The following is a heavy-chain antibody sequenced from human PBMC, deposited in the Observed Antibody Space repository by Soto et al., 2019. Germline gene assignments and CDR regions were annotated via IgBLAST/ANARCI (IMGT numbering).Heavy chain of an antibody. J-gene: IGHJ3*02. CDR3: ARGVGYGDLDALDI. Sequence: ALVNVSCKGSVYAFTRYVSGWRRQAPGQGLEWMGWISAYNVNTNYAQKLQGRVTMTTDTSTSTAYMELRSLRSDDTAVYYCARGVGYGDLDALDIWGEGTMVTGSS. CDR1: VYAFTRYV. D-gene: IGHD4-17*01. CDR2: ISAYNVNT. V-gene: IGHV1-18*01.